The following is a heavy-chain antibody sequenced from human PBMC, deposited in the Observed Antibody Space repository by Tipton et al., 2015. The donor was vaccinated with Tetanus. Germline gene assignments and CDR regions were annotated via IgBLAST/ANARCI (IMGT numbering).Heavy chain of an antibody. J-gene: IGHJ6*03. D-gene: IGHD3-9*01. CDR2: VYGAGST. Sequence: SLRLSCAASGFSVSNNHMNWVRQAPGKGLERVSVVYGAGSTDYADSVQGRFTLYRDNSKNILYLQLSNLRADDAAVYYCTRGRPLTGNYYQYYMDVWGKGTTVTVSS. V-gene: IGHV3-53*01. CDR3: TRGRPLTGNYYQYYMDV. CDR1: GFSVSNNH.